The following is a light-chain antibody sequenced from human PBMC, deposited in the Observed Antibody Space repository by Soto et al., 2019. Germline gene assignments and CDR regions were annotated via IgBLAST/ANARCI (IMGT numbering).Light chain of an antibody. Sequence: DIQMTQSPSSLSASVGDRVTITCQASQDISNYLNWYQQKPGKAPKLLIYDASNLEIGVPSRFSGSGSGTDFTFTISRLQPEDIATYYCQQYDNLLLTFGGGTKVEIK. V-gene: IGKV1-33*01. J-gene: IGKJ4*01. CDR3: QQYDNLLLT. CDR2: DAS. CDR1: QDISNY.